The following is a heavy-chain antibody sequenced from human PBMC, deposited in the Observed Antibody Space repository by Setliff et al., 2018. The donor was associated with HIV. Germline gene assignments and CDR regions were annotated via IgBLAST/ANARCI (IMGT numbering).Heavy chain of an antibody. CDR1: GFTFSSYS. Sequence: GGSLRLSCAASGFTFSSYSMHRVRQAPGKGLEWVATISFDGSDKYYADSVRGRFTISRDNSKNTLYLQVSSLRTEDTAVYYCARDPDTALVLIYFDYWGQGALVTVSS. CDR2: ISFDGSDK. V-gene: IGHV3-30*04. D-gene: IGHD5-18*01. J-gene: IGHJ4*02. CDR3: ARDPDTALVLIYFDY.